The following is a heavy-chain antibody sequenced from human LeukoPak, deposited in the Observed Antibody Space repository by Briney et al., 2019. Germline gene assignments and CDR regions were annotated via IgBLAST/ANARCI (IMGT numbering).Heavy chain of an antibody. CDR1: GSSFTNYW. J-gene: IGHJ4*02. CDR2: IYPGDSDT. V-gene: IGHV5-51*01. Sequence: GESLEISCKGSGSSFTNYWIGWVRQLPGKGLEGRGIIYPGDSDTRYSPSFQGQVSMSADKSISTAYLQWSSLKASDTAMYYCARISIGYCSSTSCPYFDYWGQGTLVTVSS. D-gene: IGHD2-2*01. CDR3: ARISIGYCSSTSCPYFDY.